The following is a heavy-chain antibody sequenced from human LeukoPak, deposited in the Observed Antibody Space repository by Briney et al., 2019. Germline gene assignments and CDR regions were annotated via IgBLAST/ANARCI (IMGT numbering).Heavy chain of an antibody. D-gene: IGHD6-13*01. CDR2: IYYSGST. CDR3: ARGTAAVYRAFDI. CDR1: GGSISSYY. V-gene: IGHV4-59*01. Sequence: SETLSLTCTVSGGSISSYYWSWIRQPPGKGLEWIGYIYYSGSTNYNPSLKSRVTISVDTSKNQFSLKLSSVTAADTAVYYCARGTAAVYRAFDIWGQGTMVTVSS. J-gene: IGHJ3*02.